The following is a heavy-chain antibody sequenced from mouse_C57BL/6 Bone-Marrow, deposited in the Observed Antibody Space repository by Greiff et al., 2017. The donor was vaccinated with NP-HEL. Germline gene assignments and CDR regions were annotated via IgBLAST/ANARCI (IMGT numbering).Heavy chain of an antibody. V-gene: IGHV14-4*01. CDR3: TTWPGAY. Sequence: EVQLQQSGAELVRPGASVKLSCTASGFNIKDDYMHWVKHRPEQGLEWIGWIDPENGDTEYASKFQGKATITADTSSNTAYLQLSSLTSEDTAVYYCTTWPGAYWGQGTLVTVSA. CDR2: IDPENGDT. J-gene: IGHJ3*01. CDR1: GFNIKDDY.